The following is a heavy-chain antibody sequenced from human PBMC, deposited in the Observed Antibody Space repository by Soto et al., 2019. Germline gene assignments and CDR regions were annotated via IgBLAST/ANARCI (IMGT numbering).Heavy chain of an antibody. V-gene: IGHV4-59*02. CDR3: ARVFPSYCGGDCAYFDS. D-gene: IGHD2-21*02. CDR2: IFYSGST. Sequence: QVQLQESGPGLVRPSETLSLTCTVSGGSVNSYYWSWIRQTPGKGPEWIGYIFYSGSTNSNPSLKSRASMSVDMSKNRFSLRLSSLTAADTAVYYCARVFPSYCGGDCAYFDSWGQGILVTVSS. J-gene: IGHJ4*02. CDR1: GGSVNSYY.